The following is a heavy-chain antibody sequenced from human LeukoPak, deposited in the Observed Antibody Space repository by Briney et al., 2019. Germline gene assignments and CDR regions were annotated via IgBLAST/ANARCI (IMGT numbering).Heavy chain of an antibody. J-gene: IGHJ6*02. CDR2: IYTSGST. CDR1: GGSISSYY. V-gene: IGHV4-4*07. CDR3: ARVIDRGVYYYYYGMDV. Sequence: SGTLSLTCTVSGGSISSYYWSWIRQPAGKGLEWIGRIYTSGSTNYNPSLKSRVTMSVDTSKNQFSLKLSSVTAADTAVYYCARVIDRGVYYYYYGMDVWGQGTTITVSS. D-gene: IGHD1-14*01.